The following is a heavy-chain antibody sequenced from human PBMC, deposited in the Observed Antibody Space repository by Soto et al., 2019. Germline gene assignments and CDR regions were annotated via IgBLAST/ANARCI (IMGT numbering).Heavy chain of an antibody. V-gene: IGHV4-39*01. CDR1: GGSTSSSSYY. Sequence: PSETLSLTCTVSGGSTSSSSYYGGWIRQPPGKGMEWIGSIYYSGSTYYNPSLKSRVTISVDTSKNQFSLKLSSVTAADTAVYYCARLPGTYYDYVWGSYRIGDSEPGYDYWGQGTLVTVSS. D-gene: IGHD3-16*02. CDR3: ARLPGTYYDYVWGSYRIGDSEPGYDY. J-gene: IGHJ4*02. CDR2: IYYSGST.